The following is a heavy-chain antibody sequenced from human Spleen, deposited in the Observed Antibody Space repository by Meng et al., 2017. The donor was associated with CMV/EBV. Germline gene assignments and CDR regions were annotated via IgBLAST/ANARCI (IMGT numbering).Heavy chain of an antibody. CDR3: AREAGGNAFDI. CDR2: IYSGGST. J-gene: IGHJ3*02. D-gene: IGHD3-16*01. V-gene: IGHV3-66*01. CDR1: GFTFSSQS. Sequence: GESLKISCEASGFTFSSQSMIWVRQAPGKGLEWVSVIYSGGSTYYADSVKGRFTISRDNAKNSLYLQMNSLRAEDTAVYYCAREAGGNAFDIWGQGTMVTVSS.